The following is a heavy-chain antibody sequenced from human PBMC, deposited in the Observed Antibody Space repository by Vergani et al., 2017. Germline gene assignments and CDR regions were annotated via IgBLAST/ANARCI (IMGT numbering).Heavy chain of an antibody. CDR3: ARGSGLDGNCYQPLFDY. V-gene: IGHV4-61*02. D-gene: IGHD2-2*01. CDR2: IHTSGST. J-gene: IGHJ4*02. CDR1: GGSINSHNYY. Sequence: QVQLQESGPGLVKPSQTLSLTCTVSGGSINSHNYYWSWIRQPAGKGLEWIGRIHTSGSTNYNPSLKSRVTMSEDTSKNQFSLTLTSVTAADTAVYFCARGSGLDGNCYQPLFDYWGQGILVTVSS.